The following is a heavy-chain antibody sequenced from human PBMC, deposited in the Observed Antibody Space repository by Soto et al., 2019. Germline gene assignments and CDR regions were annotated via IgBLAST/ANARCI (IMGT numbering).Heavy chain of an antibody. D-gene: IGHD2-21*02. Sequence: ASVKVSCKASGYTFTSYYMHWVRQAPGQGLEWMGIINPSGGSTSYAQKFQGRVTITADESTSTAYMELSSLRSEDTAVYYCARGNCGGDCYGGDYYYGMDVWGQGTTVT. CDR2: INPSGGST. J-gene: IGHJ6*02. CDR1: GYTFTSYY. CDR3: ARGNCGGDCYGGDYYYGMDV. V-gene: IGHV1-46*01.